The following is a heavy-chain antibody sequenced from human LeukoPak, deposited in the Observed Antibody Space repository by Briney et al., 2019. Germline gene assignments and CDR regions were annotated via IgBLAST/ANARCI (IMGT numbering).Heavy chain of an antibody. CDR2: ISGSGGST. D-gene: IGHD3-22*01. Sequence: GRSLRLSCAASGFSFSFYAMSWVRQAPGKGLEWVSAISGSGGSTYYADSVKGRFTISRDNSKNTLYLQMNSLRAEDTAAYYCAEENYYDSSAYPDNWGQGTLVTVSS. V-gene: IGHV3-23*01. CDR3: AEENYYDSSAYPDN. CDR1: GFSFSFYA. J-gene: IGHJ4*02.